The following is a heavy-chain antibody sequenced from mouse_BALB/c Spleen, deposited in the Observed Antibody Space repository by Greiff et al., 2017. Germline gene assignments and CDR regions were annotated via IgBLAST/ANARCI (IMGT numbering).Heavy chain of an antibody. CDR1: GFTFTDYY. CDR3: ARDMGGSRDY. Sequence: DVKLVESGGGLVQPGGSLRLSCATSGFTFTDYYMSWVRQPPGKALEWLGFIRNKANGYTTEYSASVKGRFTISRDNSQSILYLQMNTLRAEDSATYYCARDMGGSRDYWGQGTTLTVSA. V-gene: IGHV7-3*02. J-gene: IGHJ2*01. CDR2: IRNKANGYTT. D-gene: IGHD1-1*01.